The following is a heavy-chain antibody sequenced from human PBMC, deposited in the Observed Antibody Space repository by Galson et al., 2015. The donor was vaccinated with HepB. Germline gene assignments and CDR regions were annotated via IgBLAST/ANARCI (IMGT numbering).Heavy chain of an antibody. Sequence: SCKASGYTFTSYAMNWVRQAPGQGLEWMGWINTNTGNPTYAQGFTGRFVFSLDTSVSTAYLQISSLKAEDTAVYYCAREVRCSGGSCYPFDYWGQGTLVTVSS. CDR1: GYTFTSYA. V-gene: IGHV7-4-1*02. J-gene: IGHJ4*02. CDR3: AREVRCSGGSCYPFDY. CDR2: INTNTGNP. D-gene: IGHD2-15*01.